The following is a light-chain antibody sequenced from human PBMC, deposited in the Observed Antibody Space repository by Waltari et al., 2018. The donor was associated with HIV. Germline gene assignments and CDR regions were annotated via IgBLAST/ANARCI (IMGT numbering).Light chain of an antibody. J-gene: IGKJ4*01. V-gene: IGKV3-11*01. CDR2: DTS. CDR1: QSVSSS. Sequence: EIVLTQSPATLSLSPGERATPSCRASQSVSSSLAWYQQKPGQAPRLLIYDTSNRATGIPARFSGSGSGTDFTLTISSLEPEDFAVYYCQQRSNWPSPTFGGGTKVDIK. CDR3: QQRSNWPSPT.